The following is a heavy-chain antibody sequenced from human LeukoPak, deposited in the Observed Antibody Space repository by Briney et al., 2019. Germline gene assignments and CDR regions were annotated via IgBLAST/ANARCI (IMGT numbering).Heavy chain of an antibody. J-gene: IGHJ3*02. D-gene: IGHD6-19*01. CDR1: GYTFTGYY. Sequence: GASVKVSCKASGYTFTGYYMHWVRQAPGQGLEWMGWINPNSGGTNYAQKFQGRVTMTRDTSISTAYMELSRLRSDDTAVYYCARGAYSSGWAFDIWGQGTMVTVSS. CDR2: INPNSGGT. V-gene: IGHV1-2*02. CDR3: ARGAYSSGWAFDI.